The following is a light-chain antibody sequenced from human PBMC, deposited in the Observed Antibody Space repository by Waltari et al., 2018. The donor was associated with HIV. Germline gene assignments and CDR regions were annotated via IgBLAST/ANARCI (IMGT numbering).Light chain of an antibody. CDR2: EDN. V-gene: IGLV6-57*02. CDR1: SGSIASNY. J-gene: IGLJ2*01. CDR3: QSYDSSNHVI. Sequence: NFMLTQPHSVSESPGKTVTISCTGSSGSIASNYVQWYQQRPGSAPTIVVYEDNHRPSGVPDRFYDSIDSSSNSASLTISGLKTEDEADYYCQSYDSSNHVIFGGGTKLTVL.